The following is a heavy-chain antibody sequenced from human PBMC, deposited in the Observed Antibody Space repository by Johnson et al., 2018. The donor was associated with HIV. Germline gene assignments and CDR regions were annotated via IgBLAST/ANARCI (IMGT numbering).Heavy chain of an antibody. V-gene: IGHV3-7*01. D-gene: IGHD2-8*02. CDR2: INRDGSDK. CDR3: GRESTGAGTAFDI. J-gene: IGHJ3*02. CDR1: GFTFSNHH. Sequence: VQLVESGGGLVQPGGSLRLSCAASGFTFSNHHMTWVRQAPGKGLEWVANINRDGSDKYYVDSVKGRFTISRYNAQDSLYLQMNSLRVDDTAVYYCGRESTGAGTAFDIWGQGTMVTVSS.